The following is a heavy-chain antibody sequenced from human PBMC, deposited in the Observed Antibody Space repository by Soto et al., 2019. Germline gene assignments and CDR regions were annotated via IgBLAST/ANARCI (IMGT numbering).Heavy chain of an antibody. CDR2: INHSGST. Sequence: QVQLRQWGAGLLKPSETLSLTCAVYGGSFSGYYWSWIRQPPGKGLEWIGEINHSGSTNYNPSLKSRVTISVDTSKNQFSLKLSSVTAADTAVYYCARAVAATGGYYYGMDVWGQGTTLTVSS. J-gene: IGHJ6*02. V-gene: IGHV4-34*01. D-gene: IGHD6-19*01. CDR3: ARAVAATGGYYYGMDV. CDR1: GGSFSGYY.